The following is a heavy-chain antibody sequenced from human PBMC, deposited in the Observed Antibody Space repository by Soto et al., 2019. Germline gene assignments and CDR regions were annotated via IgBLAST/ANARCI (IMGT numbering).Heavy chain of an antibody. V-gene: IGHV5-10-1*01. Sequence: GESLKISCKGSGYSFTSYWISWVRQMPGKGLEWMGRIDPSDSYTNYSPSFQGHVTISADKSISTAYLQWSSLKASDTAMYYCARGLLGYCSSTSCHIGSYYYYYGMDVWGQGTTVTVSS. D-gene: IGHD2-2*01. CDR2: IDPSDSYT. J-gene: IGHJ6*02. CDR1: GYSFTSYW. CDR3: ARGLLGYCSSTSCHIGSYYYYYGMDV.